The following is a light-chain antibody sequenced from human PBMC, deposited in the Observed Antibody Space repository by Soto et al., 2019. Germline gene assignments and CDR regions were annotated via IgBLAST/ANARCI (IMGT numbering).Light chain of an antibody. J-gene: IGKJ1*01. Sequence: EIVMTQSPVTLSVSPGERVTLSCRARQSVSRSLAWYQQKPGQAPSLLIYGAFTRATGIPARFSGTGSGTEFTLTISSLQSEDFALYYCQQYNDWPLTFGQGTKVDIK. CDR1: QSVSRS. CDR2: GAF. V-gene: IGKV3-15*01. CDR3: QQYNDWPLT.